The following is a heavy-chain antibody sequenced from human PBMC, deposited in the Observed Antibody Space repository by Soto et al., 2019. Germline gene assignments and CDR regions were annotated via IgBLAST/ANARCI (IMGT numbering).Heavy chain of an antibody. CDR3: ARLGDIVVVPAAYMDV. CDR2: IYYSGST. CDR1: GSYLSSNSYY. V-gene: IGHV4-39*01. D-gene: IGHD2-2*01. J-gene: IGHJ6*03. Sequence: PDTLSITTTFPGSYLSSNSYYWVGFGPPPGKGLEWIGSIYYSGSTYYNPSLKSRVTITVDTSKNQFSLKLSSVTAADTAVYYCARLGDIVVVPAAYMDVWGKGITVT.